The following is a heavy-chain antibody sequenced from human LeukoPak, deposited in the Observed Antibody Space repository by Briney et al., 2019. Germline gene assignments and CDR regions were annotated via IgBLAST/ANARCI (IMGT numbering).Heavy chain of an antibody. J-gene: IGHJ4*02. V-gene: IGHV3-23*01. Sequence: PVGSLRLSCAASGFTFSSYAVSCVRQAPGKGLEGVSAISGSGGSTYYADSVKGRFTISRDNSKNTLYLQMNSLRAEDTAVYYCAKDSDPKLLWFGEPPSPLDYWGQGTLVTVSS. D-gene: IGHD3-10*01. CDR2: ISGSGGST. CDR3: AKDSDPKLLWFGEPPSPLDY. CDR1: GFTFSSYA.